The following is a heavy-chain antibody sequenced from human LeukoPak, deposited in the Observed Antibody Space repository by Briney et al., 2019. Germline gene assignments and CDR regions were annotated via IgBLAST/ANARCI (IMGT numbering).Heavy chain of an antibody. Sequence: GGSLRLSCGASGFTFSAYAMNWVRQAPGKEMEWVSSITGTTGNTYVAESVKGRFTISRDNSRNTLYLQMNSLRAEDTAIYYCAKGTLGSCSGARCYPFDYWGQGALVTVSS. CDR3: AKGTLGSCSGARCYPFDY. V-gene: IGHV3-23*01. J-gene: IGHJ4*02. CDR2: ITGTTGNT. CDR1: GFTFSAYA. D-gene: IGHD2-15*01.